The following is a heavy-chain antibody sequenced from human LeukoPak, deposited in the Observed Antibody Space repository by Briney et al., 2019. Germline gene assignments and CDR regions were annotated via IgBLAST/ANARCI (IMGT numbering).Heavy chain of an antibody. J-gene: IGHJ4*02. CDR3: ARDYSWGASGWHFSYSH. Sequence: GGSLRLSCAASGFTFSSYVMSCVRQAPGKGLGWVSCISGIGGSTSYADSVKGRFTISRDNSKNTLFLQMNSLRAEDTALYYCARDYSWGASGWHFSYSHWGQGTLVTVSS. CDR1: GFTFSSYV. CDR2: ISGIGGST. V-gene: IGHV3-23*01. D-gene: IGHD6-19*01.